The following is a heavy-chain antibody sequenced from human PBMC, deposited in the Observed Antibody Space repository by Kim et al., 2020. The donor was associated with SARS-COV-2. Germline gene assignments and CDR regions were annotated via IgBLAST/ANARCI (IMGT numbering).Heavy chain of an antibody. CDR1: GFTFSSYA. Sequence: GGSLRLSCSASGFTFSSYAMHWVRQAPGKGLEFVSAITSNGGNTYYADSVKGRFTISRDNSKNTLYLQMRSLRAEDTAIYYCVKGATGTYDYWGQGTLVTVSS. CDR2: ITSNGGNT. CDR3: VKGATGTYDY. V-gene: IGHV3-64D*06. D-gene: IGHD1-26*01. J-gene: IGHJ4*02.